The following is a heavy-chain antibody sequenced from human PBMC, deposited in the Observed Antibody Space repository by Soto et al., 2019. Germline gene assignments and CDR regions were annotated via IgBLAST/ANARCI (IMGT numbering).Heavy chain of an antibody. Sequence: QVQLVQSGAEVKRPGSSVKVSCKPSGGTFSSSAISWVRQAPGQGLEWVGGIIPIFGSPKNAQKFQGRVTISADESMSTAYMELSSLTSEDTAVYYCATNTNRYYDMLTGYYSDSWGQGTLVTVSS. J-gene: IGHJ4*02. CDR3: ATNTNRYYDMLTGYYSDS. CDR1: GGTFSSSA. V-gene: IGHV1-69*01. D-gene: IGHD3-9*01. CDR2: IIPIFGSP.